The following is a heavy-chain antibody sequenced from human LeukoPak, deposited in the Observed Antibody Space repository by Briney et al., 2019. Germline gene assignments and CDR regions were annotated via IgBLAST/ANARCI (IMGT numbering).Heavy chain of an antibody. D-gene: IGHD2-2*01. CDR3: ATLQLPDAFDI. J-gene: IGHJ3*02. Sequence: PSETLSLTCTVSGYSISSGCYWGWIRQPPGKGLDWVGSIYYSGSTYYNPSLKSRVTISVDTSKNQFSLKLSSVTAADTAVYYCATLQLPDAFDIWGQGTMVTVSS. V-gene: IGHV4-38-2*02. CDR1: GYSISSGCY. CDR2: IYYSGST.